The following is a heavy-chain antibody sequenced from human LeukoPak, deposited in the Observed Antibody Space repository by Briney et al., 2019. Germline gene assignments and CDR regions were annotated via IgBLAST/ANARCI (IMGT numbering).Heavy chain of an antibody. D-gene: IGHD6-13*01. CDR1: GGSFSGYY. J-gene: IGHJ5*02. V-gene: IGHV4-34*01. CDR3: ARDRSGIAAAGWAYNWFDP. Sequence: SETLSLTCAVYGGSFSGYYWSWIRQPPGKGLEWIGEINHSGSTNYNPSLKSRVTISVDTSKNQFSLKLSSVTAADTAVYYCARDRSGIAAAGWAYNWFDPWGQGTLVTVSS. CDR2: INHSGST.